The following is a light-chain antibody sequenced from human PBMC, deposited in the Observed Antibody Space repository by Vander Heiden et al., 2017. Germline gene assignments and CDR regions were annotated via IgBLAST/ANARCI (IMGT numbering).Light chain of an antibody. CDR1: SSDVCGYNY. CDR3: SSYTSSSTLV. CDR2: DVS. Sequence: QSALTQPASVSGSPGPSITISCTGTSSDVCGYNYVSWYQQHPGKAPKLMIYDVSNRPAGVSNRFSGSKSGNTASLTISGLQAEDEADYYCSSYTSSSTLVFGTGTKVTVL. V-gene: IGLV2-14*01. J-gene: IGLJ1*01.